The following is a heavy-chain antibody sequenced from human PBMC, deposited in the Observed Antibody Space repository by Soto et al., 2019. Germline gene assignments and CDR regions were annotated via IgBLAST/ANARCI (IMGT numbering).Heavy chain of an antibody. D-gene: IGHD3-10*01. CDR3: AKDHFKSYGSGSRPYYYYGMDV. CDR2: ISYDGSNK. J-gene: IGHJ6*02. CDR1: GFTFSSYG. Sequence: GGSLRLSCAASGFTFSSYGMHWVRQAPGKGLEWVAVISYDGSNKYYADSVKGRFTISRDNSKNTLYLQMNSLRAEDTAVYYCAKDHFKSYGSGSRPYYYYGMDVWGQGTTVTVSS. V-gene: IGHV3-30*18.